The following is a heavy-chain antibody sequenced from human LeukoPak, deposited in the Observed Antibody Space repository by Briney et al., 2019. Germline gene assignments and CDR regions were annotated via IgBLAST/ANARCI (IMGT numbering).Heavy chain of an antibody. V-gene: IGHV4-30-4*01. CDR3: ARDRVQEGGYYYYGMDV. J-gene: IGHJ6*02. Sequence: SETLSLTCTVSGGSISSGDDYWSWIRQPPGKGLEWIGYIYYSGSTYYNPSLKSRVTISVDTSKNQFSLKLSSVTAADTAVHYCARDRVQEGGYYYYGMDVWGQGTTVTVSS. CDR1: GGSISSGDDY. CDR2: IYYSGST. D-gene: IGHD3-3*01.